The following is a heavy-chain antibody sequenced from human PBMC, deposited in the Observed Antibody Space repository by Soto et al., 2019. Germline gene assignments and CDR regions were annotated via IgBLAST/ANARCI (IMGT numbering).Heavy chain of an antibody. J-gene: IGHJ6*02. CDR3: GMVITSTYYYGMDV. D-gene: IGHD3-22*01. CDR2: ISSSGSTT. V-gene: IGHV3-11*01. Sequence: PGGSLRLSCAASGFTFSDYYMSWIRQAPGKGLEWVSYISSSGSTTYYADSVKGRFTISRDNAKNSLYLQMNSLRAEDTAVYYCGMVITSTYYYGMDVWGQGTTVTVSS. CDR1: GFTFSDYY.